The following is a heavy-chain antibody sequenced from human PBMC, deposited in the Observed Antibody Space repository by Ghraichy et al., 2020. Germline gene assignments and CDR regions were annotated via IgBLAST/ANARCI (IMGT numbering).Heavy chain of an antibody. V-gene: IGHV4-4*07. J-gene: IGHJ2*01. CDR1: GGSINSFY. CDR2: IYATGSA. CDR3: VRDMYGLWYFDL. D-gene: IGHD3-10*02. Sequence: SETLSLTCTVSGGSINSFYWSWVRQPAGKGLEWIGRIYATGSANYNPSLESRVTLSVDTSNNQFSLKLSSVTAADTAVYYCVRDMYGLWYFDLWGRGTLVTVSS.